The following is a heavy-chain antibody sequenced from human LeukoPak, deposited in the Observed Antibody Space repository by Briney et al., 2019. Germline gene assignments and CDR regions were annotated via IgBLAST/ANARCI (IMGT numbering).Heavy chain of an antibody. V-gene: IGHV1-46*01. D-gene: IGHD3-22*01. CDR3: ARDRDYYDSSGGFDP. J-gene: IGHJ5*02. CDR2: IHPSGGST. CDR1: GYTFTSYY. Sequence: GASVTVSCKASGYTFTSYYMHWVRQAPGQGLEWMGIIHPSGGSTSYAQKFQGRVTMTRDTSTSTVYMELSSLRSEDTAVYYCARDRDYYDSSGGFDPWGQGTLVTVSS.